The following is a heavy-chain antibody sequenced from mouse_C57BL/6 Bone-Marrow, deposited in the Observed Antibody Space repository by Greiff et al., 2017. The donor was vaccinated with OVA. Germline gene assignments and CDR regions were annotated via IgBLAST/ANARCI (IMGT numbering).Heavy chain of an antibody. V-gene: IGHV1-61*01. CDR2: IYPSDSET. Sequence: VQLQQPGAELVRPGSSVKLSCKASGYTFTSYWMDWVKQRPGQGLEWIGNIYPSDSETHYNQKFKDKATLTVDKSSSTAYMQLSSLTSEDSAVYYCARRKQRVDYWGQGTTLTVSS. CDR1: GYTFTSYW. J-gene: IGHJ2*01. CDR3: ARRKQRVDY.